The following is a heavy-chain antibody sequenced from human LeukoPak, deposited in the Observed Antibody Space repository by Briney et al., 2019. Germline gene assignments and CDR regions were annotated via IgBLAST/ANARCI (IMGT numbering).Heavy chain of an antibody. V-gene: IGHV3-66*01. CDR3: ARAVACSGRTCSNYYYYYMDV. J-gene: IGHJ6*03. D-gene: IGHD2-15*01. Sequence: GGSLRLSCAASGFTVSSNYMSWVRQAPGKGLEWVSVIYSGGSTYYADSVKGRFIISRDNSKNTLYLQMNSLRAEDTAVYYCARAVACSGRTCSNYYYYYMDVWGKGTTVTVSS. CDR1: GFTVSSNY. CDR2: IYSGGST.